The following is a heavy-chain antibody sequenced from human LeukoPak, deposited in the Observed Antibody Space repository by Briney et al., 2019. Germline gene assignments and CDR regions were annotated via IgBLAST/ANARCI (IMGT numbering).Heavy chain of an antibody. V-gene: IGHV1-3*01. CDR1: GYAFTSYA. J-gene: IGHJ3*02. CDR2: INAGNGNT. D-gene: IGHD6-13*01. CDR3: ARIKRAAAGNTGSDAFDI. Sequence: ASVKVSCKASGYAFTSYAMHWVRQAPGQRLEWMGWINAGNGNTKYSQKFQGRVTITRDTSASTAYMELSSLRSEDTAVYYCARIKRAAAGNTGSDAFDIWGQGTMVTVSS.